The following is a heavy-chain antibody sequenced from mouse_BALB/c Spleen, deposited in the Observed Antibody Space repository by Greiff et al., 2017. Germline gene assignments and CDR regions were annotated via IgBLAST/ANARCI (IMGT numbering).Heavy chain of an antibody. CDR3: ANGYTWFAY. D-gene: IGHD2-2*01. J-gene: IGHJ3*01. Sequence: EVKLVESGPGLVKPSQSLSLTCSVTGYSITSGYYWNWIRQFPGNKLEWMGYISYDGSNNYNPSLKNRISITRDTSKNQFFLKLNSVTTEDTATYYCANGYTWFAYWGQGTLVTVSA. V-gene: IGHV3-6*02. CDR1: GYSITSGYY. CDR2: ISYDGSN.